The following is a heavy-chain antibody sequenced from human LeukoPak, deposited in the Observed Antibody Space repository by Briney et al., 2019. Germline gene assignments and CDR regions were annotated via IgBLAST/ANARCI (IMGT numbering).Heavy chain of an antibody. CDR2: IDRNGDST. V-gene: IGHV3-20*04. D-gene: IGHD3-3*01. J-gene: IGHJ4*02. Sequence: GGSLRLSCAASGFTFDDYGMSWVRQAPGKGLEWVSGIDRNGDSTGYADSVKGRFTISRDNSKNTLYLQMNSLRAEDTAVYYCAKVRVGLRFLEWFPWDYWGQGTLVTVSS. CDR3: AKVRVGLRFLEWFPWDY. CDR1: GFTFDDYG.